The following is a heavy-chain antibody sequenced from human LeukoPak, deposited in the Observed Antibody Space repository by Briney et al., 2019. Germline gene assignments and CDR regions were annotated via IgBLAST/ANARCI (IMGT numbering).Heavy chain of an antibody. CDR1: GFTFSRYW. Sequence: GGSLRLSCAASGFTFSRYWMHWVRQAPGKGLVWVSRINSDESSTSYADSVKGRFTISRDNAKNTVYLQMNSLRAEDTAVYYCAGDELEEAFDIWGQGTMVTVSS. CDR2: INSDESST. V-gene: IGHV3-74*01. J-gene: IGHJ3*02. D-gene: IGHD6-6*01. CDR3: AGDELEEAFDI.